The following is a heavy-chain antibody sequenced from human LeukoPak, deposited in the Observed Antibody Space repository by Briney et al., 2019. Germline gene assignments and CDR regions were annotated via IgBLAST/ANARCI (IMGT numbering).Heavy chain of an antibody. Sequence: PGRSLRLSCAASGFTFSSYAMHWVRQAPGKGLEWVAVISYDGSNKYYADSVKGRFTISRDNSKNTLYLQMNSLRAEDTAVYYCAKDSGSYGSGSHGYYYGMDVWGQGTTVTVSS. CDR2: ISYDGSNK. CDR1: GFTFSSYA. D-gene: IGHD3-10*01. CDR3: AKDSGSYGSGSHGYYYGMDV. V-gene: IGHV3-30-3*01. J-gene: IGHJ6*02.